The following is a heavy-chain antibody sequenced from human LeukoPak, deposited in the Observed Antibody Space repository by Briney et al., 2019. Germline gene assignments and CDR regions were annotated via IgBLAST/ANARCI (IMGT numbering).Heavy chain of an antibody. J-gene: IGHJ4*02. CDR3: ARGGVVVPAAIEAGDY. V-gene: IGHV1-2*02. D-gene: IGHD2-2*02. Sequence: ASVKVSCKASGYTFTGYYMHWVRQAPGQGLEWMGWINPNSGGTNYAQKFQGRATMTRDTSISTAYMELSRLRSDDTAVYYCARGGVVVPAAIEAGDYRGQGTLVTVSS. CDR2: INPNSGGT. CDR1: GYTFTGYY.